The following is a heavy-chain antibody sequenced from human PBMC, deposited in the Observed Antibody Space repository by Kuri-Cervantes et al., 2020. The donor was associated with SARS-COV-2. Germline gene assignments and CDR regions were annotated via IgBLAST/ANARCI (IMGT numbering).Heavy chain of an antibody. J-gene: IGHJ6*03. D-gene: IGHD3-3*01. CDR1: GFTFSSYS. Sequence: GGSLRLSCAASGFTFSSYSMNWVRQAPGKGLEWVSSISSSSSYIYYADSVKGRFTISRDNAKNSLYLQMNSLRAEDTAVYYCARVCCYDYWIGSHPYYMGVWGKGTTVTVSS. CDR3: ARVCCYDYWIGSHPYYMGV. CDR2: ISSSSSYI. V-gene: IGHV3-21*01.